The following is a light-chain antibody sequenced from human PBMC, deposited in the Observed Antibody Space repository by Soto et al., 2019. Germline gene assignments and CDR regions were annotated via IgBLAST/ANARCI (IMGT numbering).Light chain of an antibody. CDR2: DAS. V-gene: IGKV1-5*01. Sequence: DIQMPQSPSTLSASVGDRVTITCLASHSISSCLAWYQQKPGKAPKLLIYDASSLESGVPSRFSGSGSGTEFTLTISSLQPDDFATYYCQQYNSYSGTFGQGTNVENK. J-gene: IGKJ1*01. CDR1: HSISSC. CDR3: QQYNSYSGT.